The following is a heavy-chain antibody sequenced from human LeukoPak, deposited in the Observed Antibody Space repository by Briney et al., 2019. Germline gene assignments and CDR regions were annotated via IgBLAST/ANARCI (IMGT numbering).Heavy chain of an antibody. D-gene: IGHD3-10*01. Sequence: SETLSLTCAVSGYSISSGYYWGWIRQPPGKGLEWIGSIYHSGSTYYNPSLKSRVTISVDTSKNQFSLKLSSVTAADTAVYYCARDGATLYYYGSESYYKDYYYYGMDVWGKGTTVTVSS. J-gene: IGHJ6*04. CDR1: GYSISSGYY. V-gene: IGHV4-38-2*02. CDR2: IYHSGST. CDR3: ARDGATLYYYGSESYYKDYYYYGMDV.